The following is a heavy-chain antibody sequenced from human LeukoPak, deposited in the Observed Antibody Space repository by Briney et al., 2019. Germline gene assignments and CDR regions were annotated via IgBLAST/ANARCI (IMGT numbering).Heavy chain of an antibody. Sequence: GGSLRLSCAASGFTFDDYAMHWVRQAPGKGLEWVSGISGSGGSTYYADSVKGRFTISRDNSKNTLYLQMNSLRAEDTAVYYCAKDRALLWFGELSWGQGTLVTVSS. CDR3: AKDRALLWFGELS. J-gene: IGHJ4*02. CDR2: ISGSGGST. D-gene: IGHD3-10*01. CDR1: GFTFDDYA. V-gene: IGHV3-23*01.